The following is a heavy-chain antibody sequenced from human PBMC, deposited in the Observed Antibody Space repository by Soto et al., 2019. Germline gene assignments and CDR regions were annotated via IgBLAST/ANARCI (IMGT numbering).Heavy chain of an antibody. J-gene: IGHJ4*02. CDR1: GFSLSTSGVG. CDR3: AHTRELADY. V-gene: IGHV2-5*02. Sequence: QITLKESGPTLVKPTQTLTLTCTFSGFSLSTSGVGVGWIRQPPGKALEWLALIYWDDDKRYSPSLKSRLTITKDPSKNQEVLTMTNLDPVDTATYYCAHTRELADYWGQGTLVTVSP. CDR2: IYWDDDK. D-gene: IGHD1-7*01.